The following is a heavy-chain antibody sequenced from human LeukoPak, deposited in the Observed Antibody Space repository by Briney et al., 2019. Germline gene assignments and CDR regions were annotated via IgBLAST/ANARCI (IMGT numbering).Heavy chain of an antibody. J-gene: IGHJ5*01. V-gene: IGHV4-39*01. CDR3: ASNSSWFEY. Sequence: SETLSLTCTVSGGSISSSSYYWGWIRQPPGKGLEWIGSIYYSGSTYYNPSLKSRVTISVDTSKNQLSLKLSSVTAADTAIYYCASNSSWFEYWGQGTLVTVSS. D-gene: IGHD6-13*01. CDR1: GGSISSSSYY. CDR2: IYYSGST.